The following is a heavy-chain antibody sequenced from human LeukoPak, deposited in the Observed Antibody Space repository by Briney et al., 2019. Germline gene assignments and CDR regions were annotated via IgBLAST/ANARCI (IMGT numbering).Heavy chain of an antibody. CDR3: AKTAEWELTYYFDY. D-gene: IGHD1-26*01. CDR2: ITGSGDST. J-gene: IGHJ4*02. CDR1: GFNFSNYA. V-gene: IGHV3-23*01. Sequence: GGSLRLSCAVSGFNFSNYAMSWVRQAPGKGLEWVSAITGSGDSTYYADSVKGRFTISRNSSKNTLYLQMNSLRAEDTAVYYCAKTAEWELTYYFDYWGQGTLVTVSS.